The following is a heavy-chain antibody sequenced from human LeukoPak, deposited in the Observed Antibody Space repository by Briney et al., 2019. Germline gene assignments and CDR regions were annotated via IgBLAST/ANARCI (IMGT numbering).Heavy chain of an antibody. CDR2: IYYSGST. Sequence: SETLSLTCTVSGGSISSYYWSWIRQPPGKGLEWIGYIYYSGSTNYNPSLKSRVTISVDTSKNQFSLKLSSVTAADTAVYYCARREPYYYYYMDVWGKGTTVTVSS. D-gene: IGHD1-14*01. CDR1: GGSISSYY. J-gene: IGHJ6*03. CDR3: ARREPYYYYYMDV. V-gene: IGHV4-59*01.